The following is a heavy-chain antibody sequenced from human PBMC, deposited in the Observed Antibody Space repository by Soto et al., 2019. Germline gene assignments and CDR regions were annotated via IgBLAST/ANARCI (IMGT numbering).Heavy chain of an antibody. CDR2: IYHMGGT. V-gene: IGHV4-59*03. CDR3: ARFTYKSGFNWFDP. D-gene: IGHD5-12*01. J-gene: IGHJ5*02. Sequence: SQTRSLTCTVSGASLNSDYWSWIRQSPGKGLEWIGYIYHMGGTDYNPSLKSRVTISIDKSKNQFSLNLRSVTAADTAVYFCARFTYKSGFNWFDPWGQGTQVTVSS. CDR1: GASLNSDY.